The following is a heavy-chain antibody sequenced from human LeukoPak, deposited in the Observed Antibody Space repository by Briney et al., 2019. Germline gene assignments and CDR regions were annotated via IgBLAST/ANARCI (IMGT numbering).Heavy chain of an antibody. CDR3: ACPAWLVGSGWFDP. J-gene: IGHJ5*02. Sequence: GGSLRLSCAASGFTFSSYWMSWVRQAPGKGLEWVANIKQDGSEKYYVDSVKGRLTISRDNAKNSLYLQMNSLRAEDTAVYYCACPAWLVGSGWFDPWGQGTLVTVSS. CDR2: IKQDGSEK. CDR1: GFTFSSYW. V-gene: IGHV3-7*01. D-gene: IGHD6-19*01.